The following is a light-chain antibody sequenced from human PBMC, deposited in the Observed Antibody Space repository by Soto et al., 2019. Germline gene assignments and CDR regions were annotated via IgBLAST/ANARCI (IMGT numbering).Light chain of an antibody. Sequence: EIVLTQSPGPLSLSQGERATLSCRASQSVSSSHLVWYQQKPGQAPRLLIYGASNRATGIPDRFSGSGSGTDFTLTIRRLEPEDFAVYYCQQYGSSPLTFGGGTKVDIK. J-gene: IGKJ4*01. CDR1: QSVSSSH. CDR2: GAS. V-gene: IGKV3-20*01. CDR3: QQYGSSPLT.